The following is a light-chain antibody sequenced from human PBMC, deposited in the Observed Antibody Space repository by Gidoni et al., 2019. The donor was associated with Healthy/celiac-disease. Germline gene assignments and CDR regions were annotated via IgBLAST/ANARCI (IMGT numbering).Light chain of an antibody. CDR1: KLGDKY. J-gene: IGLJ2*01. CDR2: QDS. V-gene: IGLV3-1*01. CDR3: QAWDSSTARDVV. Sequence: SYELTQPPSVSVSPGQTASITCSGDKLGDKYACWYQQKPGQSPVLVIYQDSKRPSGIPVRFSGSNSGNTATLTISGTQAMDEADYYCQAWDSSTARDVVFGGGTKLTVL.